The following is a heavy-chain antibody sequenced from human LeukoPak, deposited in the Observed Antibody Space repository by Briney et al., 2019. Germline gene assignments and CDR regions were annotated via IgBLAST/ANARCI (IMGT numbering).Heavy chain of an antibody. CDR1: GFTFSTYV. V-gene: IGHV3-23*01. CDR3: ARGFSSGWGLDF. CDR2: IWGSGSNT. D-gene: IGHD6-19*01. J-gene: IGHJ4*02. Sequence: GGSLRLSCAASGFTFSTYVMSWVRQTPGKGLEWVLGIWGSGSNTYYANSVKGRFTISRDNSKHTLYLQMNTLRAEDTAVYYCARGFSSGWGLDFWGQGTLVTVSS.